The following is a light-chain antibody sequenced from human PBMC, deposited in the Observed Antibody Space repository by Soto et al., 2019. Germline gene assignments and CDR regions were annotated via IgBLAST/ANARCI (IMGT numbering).Light chain of an antibody. CDR3: QQYGSSPWT. CDR2: GAS. J-gene: IGKJ1*01. Sequence: EIVLTQSLGTLSLSALERRPLXHRPSQSVSSSYLAWYQQKPGQAPRLLIYGASSRATGIPDRFSGSGSGTDFTLTISRLEPEDFAVYYCQQYGSSPWTFGQGTKVDIK. CDR1: QSVSSSY. V-gene: IGKV3-20*01.